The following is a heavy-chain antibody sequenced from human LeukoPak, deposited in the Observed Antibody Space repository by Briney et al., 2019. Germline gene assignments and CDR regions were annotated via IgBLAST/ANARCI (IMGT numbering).Heavy chain of an antibody. Sequence: GGSLRLSCATSGFIFSNYWMSWVRHAPGKGLERVANIKQDGSETYYVDSVKGRFTISRDDAKNSLYLQMNSLRAEDTAVYYCARLYQHDSSTYRPVDYWGQGTLVSVSS. V-gene: IGHV3-7*01. CDR2: IKQDGSET. CDR3: ARLYQHDSSTYRPVDY. D-gene: IGHD3-22*01. CDR1: GFIFSNYW. J-gene: IGHJ4*02.